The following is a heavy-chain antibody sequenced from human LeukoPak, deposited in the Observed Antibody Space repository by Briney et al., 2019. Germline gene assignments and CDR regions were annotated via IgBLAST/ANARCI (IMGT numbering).Heavy chain of an antibody. D-gene: IGHD1-26*01. Sequence: PGGSLRLSCAASGFTFDDYWMTWARHIPGKGLGWVANINRAGNEKYYVESVEGRFIISRDNAKNSLYLEMDSLRVEDTAVYYCARVGAWDLQRVFEYWGQGTRVTVSS. J-gene: IGHJ4*02. V-gene: IGHV3-7*01. CDR2: INRAGNEK. CDR3: ARVGAWDLQRVFEY. CDR1: GFTFDDYW.